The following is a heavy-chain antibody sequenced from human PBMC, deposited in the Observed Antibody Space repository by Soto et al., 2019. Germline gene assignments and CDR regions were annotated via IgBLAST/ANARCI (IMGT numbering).Heavy chain of an antibody. CDR2: ISGSGGST. D-gene: IGHD3-10*01. Sequence: GGSLRLSCAASGSTFSSYAMSWVRQAPGKGLEWVSAISGSGGSTYYADSVKGRFTISRDNSKNTLYLQMNSLRAEDTAVYYCAKDGVLLWFGELLSGWYFDLWGRGTLVTVSS. CDR1: GSTFSSYA. J-gene: IGHJ2*01. V-gene: IGHV3-23*01. CDR3: AKDGVLLWFGELLSGWYFDL.